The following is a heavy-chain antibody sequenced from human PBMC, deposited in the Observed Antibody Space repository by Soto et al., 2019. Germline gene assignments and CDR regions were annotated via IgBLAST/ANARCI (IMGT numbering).Heavy chain of an antibody. J-gene: IGHJ6*02. CDR1: GFDFSSYG. CDR3: AREPVGPDYAMDV. CDR2: LGFDGGGR. Sequence: QMQLVESGGGVVQPGRSLRLSCAASGFDFSSYGMHWVRQTPGKGLEWVAVLGFDGGGRYYADSMKGRFTISRDNSKKMLYLQMDSLRVEDTALYYCAREPVGPDYAMDVWGQGTTVTVSS. V-gene: IGHV3-33*01. D-gene: IGHD1-26*01.